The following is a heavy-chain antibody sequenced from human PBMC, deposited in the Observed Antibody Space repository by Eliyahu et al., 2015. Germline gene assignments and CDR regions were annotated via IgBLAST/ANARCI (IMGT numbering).Heavy chain of an antibody. CDR2: IYHSGST. J-gene: IGHJ4*02. CDR1: GYSISSGYY. V-gene: IGHV4-38-2*01. D-gene: IGHD5-18*01. Sequence: QVQLQESGPGLVKPSETLSLTCAVSGYSISSGYYWGWIRQPPGKGLEWIGSIYHSGSTYYNPSLKSRVTISVDTSKNQFSLKLSSVTAADTAVYYCARGIQLWLGVSGDFDYWGQGTLVTVSS. CDR3: ARGIQLWLGVSGDFDY.